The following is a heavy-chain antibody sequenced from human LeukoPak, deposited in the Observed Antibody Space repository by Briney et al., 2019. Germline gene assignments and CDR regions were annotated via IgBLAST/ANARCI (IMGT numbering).Heavy chain of an antibody. D-gene: IGHD6-19*01. V-gene: IGHV1-69*04. CDR2: IIPILGIA. Sequence: ASVKVSCKASGGTFSSYAISWVRQAPGQGLEWMGRIIPILGIANYAQKFQGRVTITADKSTSTAYMELSSLRSEDTAVYYCARDPGIAVAEGYWGQGTLVTVSS. CDR1: GGTFSSYA. CDR3: ARDPGIAVAEGY. J-gene: IGHJ4*02.